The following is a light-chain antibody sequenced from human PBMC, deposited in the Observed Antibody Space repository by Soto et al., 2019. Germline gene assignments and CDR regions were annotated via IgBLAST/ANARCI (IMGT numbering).Light chain of an antibody. CDR3: QQYSNWPPEYT. J-gene: IGKJ2*01. Sequence: EIVMTQSPATLSVSPGERATLSCRASQSVSSNLAWYQQNPGQAPRLLIYGASTRATGIPARFSGSGSGTEFTLTITSLQSEDFAIYYCQQYSNWPPEYTFGQGTKLEIK. CDR1: QSVSSN. CDR2: GAS. V-gene: IGKV3-15*01.